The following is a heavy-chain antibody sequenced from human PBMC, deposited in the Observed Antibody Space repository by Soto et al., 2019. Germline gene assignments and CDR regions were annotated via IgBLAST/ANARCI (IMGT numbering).Heavy chain of an antibody. Sequence: EVQLVESGGGLVQPGGSLKLSCAASGFTFSGSAMHWVRQASGKGLEWVGLIRSKANSYATAYAASVKGRFTISRDDSKNTAYLQMNSLKTEDTAVYYCTLLIAVAGTQLFGYWGQGTLVTVSS. V-gene: IGHV3-73*01. CDR1: GFTFSGSA. CDR3: TLLIAVAGTQLFGY. J-gene: IGHJ4*02. D-gene: IGHD6-19*01. CDR2: IRSKANSYAT.